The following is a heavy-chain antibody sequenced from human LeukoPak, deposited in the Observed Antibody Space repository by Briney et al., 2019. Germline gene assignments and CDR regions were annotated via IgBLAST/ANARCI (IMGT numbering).Heavy chain of an antibody. CDR2: IYSSGST. V-gene: IGHV4-59*01. CDR1: DGSISPYY. D-gene: IGHD2-15*01. CDR3: ARVSDMGYYYYGMDV. J-gene: IGHJ6*02. Sequence: PSETLSLTCTVSDGSISPYYRSWIRPPPGKGLECIGYIYSSGSTNYNPSLKSRVTISVDTSKNQFSLKLTSVTAADTAVYYCARVSDMGYYYYGMDVWGQGTTVTVSS.